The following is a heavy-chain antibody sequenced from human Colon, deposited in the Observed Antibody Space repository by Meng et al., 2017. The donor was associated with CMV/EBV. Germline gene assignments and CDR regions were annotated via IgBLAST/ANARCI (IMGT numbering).Heavy chain of an antibody. J-gene: IGHJ4*02. Sequence: QVQLVPSGAEVMKPGAPVKGACKASGYTFSGYFMYWVRQAPGQVVEWMGSNNPNSGGTNYAQKFQGMVTMTRDTSINTAYMWLIRLRSDDTDVYYCATVSGGDFDYWGQGTLVTVSS. D-gene: IGHD1-26*01. CDR1: GYTFSGYF. CDR2: NNPNSGGT. CDR3: ATVSGGDFDY. V-gene: IGHV1-2*02.